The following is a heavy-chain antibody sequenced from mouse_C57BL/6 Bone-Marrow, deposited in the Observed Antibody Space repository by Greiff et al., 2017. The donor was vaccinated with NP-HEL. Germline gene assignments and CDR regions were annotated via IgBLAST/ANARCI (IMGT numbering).Heavy chain of an antibody. V-gene: IGHV14-4*01. Sequence: EVQLQQSGAELVRPGASVKLSCTASGFNIKDDYMHWVKQRPEQGLEWIGWIDPENGDTEYASKFQGKATITADTSSNTAYLQLSSLTSEDTAVYYGTTYYYGSSYWYFDVWGTGTTVTVSS. D-gene: IGHD1-1*01. CDR2: IDPENGDT. CDR3: TTYYYGSSYWYFDV. CDR1: GFNIKDDY. J-gene: IGHJ1*03.